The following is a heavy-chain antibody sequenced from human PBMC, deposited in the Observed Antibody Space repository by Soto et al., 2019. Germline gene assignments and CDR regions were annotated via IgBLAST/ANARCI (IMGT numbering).Heavy chain of an antibody. D-gene: IGHD3-10*01. J-gene: IGHJ6*03. CDR2: ITWHSDGM. CDR3: AKEDSGFSGYMDV. CDR1: GFNFNDHG. V-gene: IGHV3-9*01. Sequence: DVQLMESGGGLVQPGRSLRLSCIASGFNFNDHGMHWVRQAPGKGLEWVSGITWHSDGMGYADSVKGRFTISRDNAKNSLYLQMNSLRVEDTALYYCAKEDSGFSGYMDVWGKGTTVTVSS.